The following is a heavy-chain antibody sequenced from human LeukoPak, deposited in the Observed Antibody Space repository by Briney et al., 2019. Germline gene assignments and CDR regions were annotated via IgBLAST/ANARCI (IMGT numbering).Heavy chain of an antibody. J-gene: IGHJ4*02. CDR1: GFTFSSYA. CDR2: ISYDGSNK. Sequence: PGRSLRLSCAASGFTFSSYAMHWVRQAPGKGQEWVAVISYDGSNKYYADSVKGRFTISRDNSKNTLYLQMNSLRAEDTAVYYCARAVVLDYWGQGTLVTVSS. CDR3: ARAVVLDY. D-gene: IGHD2-15*01. V-gene: IGHV3-30*04.